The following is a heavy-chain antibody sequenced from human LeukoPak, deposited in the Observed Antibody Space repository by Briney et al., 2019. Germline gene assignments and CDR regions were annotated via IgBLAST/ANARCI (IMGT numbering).Heavy chain of an antibody. CDR3: AKGGTFGGVIVIPIDY. J-gene: IGHJ4*02. D-gene: IGHD3-16*02. V-gene: IGHV3-23*01. CDR2: ISGLSGNDGST. Sequence: PGGSLRLSCAASGFSFSNYDMSWVRQAPGKGLMWVSSISGLSGNDGSTYYADSVRGRFSISRDNSKNTLYLQMNSLRAEDTAVYYCAKGGTFGGVIVIPIDYWGQGTLVTVSS. CDR1: GFSFSNYD.